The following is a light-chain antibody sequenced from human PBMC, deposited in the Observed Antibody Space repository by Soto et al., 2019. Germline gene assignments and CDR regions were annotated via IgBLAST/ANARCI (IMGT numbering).Light chain of an antibody. Sequence: AIPMTQSPSSLSASVGDRVTITCRASQGIRNDLGWYQQKPGKDPKLLIYAASSLQSGVPSRFSGSASGTDFTLNISSLQPEDFATYYCLQDYNYPFTFGPGTKVDIK. CDR3: LQDYNYPFT. J-gene: IGKJ3*01. CDR1: QGIRND. CDR2: AAS. V-gene: IGKV1-6*01.